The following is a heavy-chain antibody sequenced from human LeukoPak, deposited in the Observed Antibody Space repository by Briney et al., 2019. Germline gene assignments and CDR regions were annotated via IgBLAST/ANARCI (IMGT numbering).Heavy chain of an antibody. CDR3: AREGCYDSSGYGGNNWFDP. J-gene: IGHJ5*02. CDR1: GFTFSSYW. CDR2: IKQDGSEK. Sequence: GGSLRLSCAASGFTFSSYWMSWVRQAPGKGLEWVANIKQDGSEKYYVDSVKGRFTISRDNAKNSLYLQMNSLRAEDTAVYYCAREGCYDSSGYGGNNWFDPWGQGTLVTVSS. V-gene: IGHV3-7*01. D-gene: IGHD3-22*01.